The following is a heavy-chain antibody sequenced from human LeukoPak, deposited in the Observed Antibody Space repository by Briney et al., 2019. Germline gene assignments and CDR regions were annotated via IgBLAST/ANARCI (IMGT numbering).Heavy chain of an antibody. CDR3: ARDHRAGIAVAGTFPFDY. J-gene: IGHJ4*02. Sequence: ASVKVSCKASGYTFTDYYIHWVRQAPGQGLEWMGWISAYNGNTNYAQKLQGRVTMTTDTSTSTAYMELRSLRSDDTAVYYCARDHRAGIAVAGTFPFDYWGQGTLVTASS. CDR1: GYTFTDYY. V-gene: IGHV1-18*04. D-gene: IGHD6-19*01. CDR2: ISAYNGNT.